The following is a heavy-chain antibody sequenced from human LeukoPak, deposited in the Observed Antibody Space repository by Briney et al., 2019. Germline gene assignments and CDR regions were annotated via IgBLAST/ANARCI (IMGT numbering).Heavy chain of an antibody. CDR2: MYYSGST. V-gene: IGHV4-39*01. D-gene: IGHD3-22*01. CDR1: GGSITGSSYY. CDR3: ARQYYDNTGYYYFDY. Sequence: SETLSLTCTVSGGSITGSSYYWGWIRQPTGKGLEWIGSMYYSGSTYYKTSLKSRVTISADTSKNEFSLELSSVTAADTAVYYCARQYYDNTGYYYFDYWGQGTLVTVSS. J-gene: IGHJ4*02.